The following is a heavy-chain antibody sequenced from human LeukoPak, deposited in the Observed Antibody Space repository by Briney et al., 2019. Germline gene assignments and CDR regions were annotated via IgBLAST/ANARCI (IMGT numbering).Heavy chain of an antibody. CDR1: GGSISSGTYY. Sequence: SQTLSLTCTVSGGSISSGTYYWSWIRQPAGKGLEWIGRIYTSGSTNYNPSLKSRVTISLDTSKNQFSLKLSSVTAADTAVYYCAGHQWLPHDAFDIWGQGTMVTVSS. CDR3: AGHQWLPHDAFDI. J-gene: IGHJ3*02. V-gene: IGHV4-61*02. CDR2: IYTSGST. D-gene: IGHD6-19*01.